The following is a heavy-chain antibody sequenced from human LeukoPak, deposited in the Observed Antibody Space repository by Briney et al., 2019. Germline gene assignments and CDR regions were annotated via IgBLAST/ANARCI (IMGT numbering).Heavy chain of an antibody. D-gene: IGHD3-10*01. CDR2: ISGSGGTT. J-gene: IGHJ4*02. V-gene: IGHV3-23*01. CDR3: VKDPSSGSYFDY. Sequence: GGSLRLSCAAFGFTFSSYAMNWVRQAPGKGLEWVSAISGSGGTTYYADSVKGRFTISRDNSKNTLFLQMNSLRAEDTAVYYCVKDPSSGSYFDYWGQGTLVTVSS. CDR1: GFTFSSYA.